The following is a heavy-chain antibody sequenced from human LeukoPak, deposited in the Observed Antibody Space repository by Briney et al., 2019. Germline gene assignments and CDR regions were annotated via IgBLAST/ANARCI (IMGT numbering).Heavy chain of an antibody. Sequence: GASVKVSCKASGYTFSDYYMHWVRQAPGQGLEWMGWVNPKSGGTNYARSFQGRISLTTDTTISTAYLDLSRLTSDDTAVYYCATLPPGLAHLLSPNYRRMDAWGQGTTVTVSS. D-gene: IGHD1-7*01. CDR1: GYTFSDYY. V-gene: IGHV1-2*02. CDR2: VNPKSGGT. CDR3: ATLPPGLAHLLSPNYRRMDA. J-gene: IGHJ6*02.